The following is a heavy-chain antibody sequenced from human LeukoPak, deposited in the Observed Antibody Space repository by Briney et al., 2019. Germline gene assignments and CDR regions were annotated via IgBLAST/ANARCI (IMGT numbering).Heavy chain of an antibody. V-gene: IGHV4-4*07. Sequence: SETLSLTCTVSGGSISSYYWSWIRQPAGKGLEWIGYVYATGTTNYNPSLKTRATISIDTSKNQLSLTLTSVTAADTAVYYCARVGSGGAWFDFWGQGTLVSVSS. CDR2: VYATGTT. D-gene: IGHD6-19*01. J-gene: IGHJ4*02. CDR3: ARVGSGGAWFDF. CDR1: GGSISSYY.